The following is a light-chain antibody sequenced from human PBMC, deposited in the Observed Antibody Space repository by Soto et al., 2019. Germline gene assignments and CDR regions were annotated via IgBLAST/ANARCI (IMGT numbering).Light chain of an antibody. CDR3: ATWDDSRKGV. V-gene: IGLV1-44*01. J-gene: IGLJ1*01. Sequence: QSVLTRPPSASGTPGQRIILSCSGSTSNIESHSVNWYQQVPGTAPRLLIITNNQRPSGVPDRFSGSKSGASASLAISGLQSEDEATYYCATWDDSRKGVFGTGTKVHRP. CDR1: TSNIESHS. CDR2: TNN.